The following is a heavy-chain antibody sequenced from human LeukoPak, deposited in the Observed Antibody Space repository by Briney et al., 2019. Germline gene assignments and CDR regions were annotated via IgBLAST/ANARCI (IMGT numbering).Heavy chain of an antibody. CDR3: AKAGDYGVSYWYFDL. CDR2: IYYSGST. Sequence: SETLSLTCTVSGGSISSSSYYWGWIRQPPGKGLEWIGSIYYSGSTYYNPSLKSRVTISVDTSKNQFSLKLSSVTAADTAVYYCAKAGDYGVSYWYFDLWGRGTLVTVSS. V-gene: IGHV4-39*07. J-gene: IGHJ2*01. D-gene: IGHD4-17*01. CDR1: GGSISSSSYY.